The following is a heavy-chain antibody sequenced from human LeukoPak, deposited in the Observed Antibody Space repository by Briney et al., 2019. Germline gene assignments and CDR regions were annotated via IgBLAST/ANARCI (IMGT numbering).Heavy chain of an antibody. CDR3: ARLSLVGATDFDY. J-gene: IGHJ4*02. V-gene: IGHV4-39*01. CDR1: GASITSGSYY. CDR2: VYYRGNT. D-gene: IGHD1-26*01. Sequence: SETLSLTCTVSGASITSGSYYWGWIRQPPGQGLEWIGSVYYRGNTYYNSSLKSRVTISVDLSKNRFSLKLNSVTAADTAVYYCARLSLVGATDFDYWGQGTLVTVSS.